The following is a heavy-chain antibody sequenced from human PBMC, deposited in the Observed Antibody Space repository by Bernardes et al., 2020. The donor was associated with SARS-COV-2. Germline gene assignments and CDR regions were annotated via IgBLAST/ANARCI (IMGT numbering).Heavy chain of an antibody. CDR3: AKAPAGYYDILTGYVD. D-gene: IGHD3-9*01. J-gene: IGHJ4*02. Sequence: GGSLRLSCAASGFTFDDYAMHWVRQAPGKGLEWVSGISWNSGSIGYADSVKGRFTISRDNAKNSLYLQMNSLRAEDTALYYCAKAPAGYYDILTGYVDWGQGALVTVSS. CDR2: ISWNSGSI. V-gene: IGHV3-9*01. CDR1: GFTFDDYA.